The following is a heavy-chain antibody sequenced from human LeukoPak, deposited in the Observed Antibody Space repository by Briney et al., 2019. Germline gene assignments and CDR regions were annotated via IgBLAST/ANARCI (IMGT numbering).Heavy chain of an antibody. CDR3: AHSSPYYDFWGGYSFYYFDY. CDR1: GFSLSTSGVG. CDR2: IYWDDDK. Sequence: SGPTLVNPTQTLTLTCTFSGFSLSTSGVGVGWIRQPPGKALEWLALIYWDDDKRYSPSLKSRLTITKDTSKNQVVLTMTNMDPVDTATYYCAHSSPYYDFWGGYSFYYFDYWGQGTLVTVSS. D-gene: IGHD3-3*01. J-gene: IGHJ4*02. V-gene: IGHV2-5*02.